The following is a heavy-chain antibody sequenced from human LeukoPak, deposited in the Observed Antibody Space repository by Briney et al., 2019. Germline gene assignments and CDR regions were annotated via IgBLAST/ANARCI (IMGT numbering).Heavy chain of an antibody. J-gene: IGHJ4*02. D-gene: IGHD3-22*01. CDR3: ARGNYYDSSGYYYGIVDY. CDR2: MNPNSGNT. V-gene: IGHV1-8*03. CDR1: GYTFTGYY. Sequence: ASVKVSCKASGYTFTGYYMHWVRQAPGQGLEWMGWMNPNSGNTGYAQKFQGRVTITRNTSISTAYMELSSLRSEDTAVYYCARGNYYDSSGYYYGIVDYWGQGTLVTVSS.